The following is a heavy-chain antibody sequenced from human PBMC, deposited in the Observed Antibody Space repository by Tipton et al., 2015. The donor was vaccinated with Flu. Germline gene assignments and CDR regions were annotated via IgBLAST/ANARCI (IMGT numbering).Heavy chain of an antibody. Sequence: RSLRLSCAASGFRFVDFAMHWVRHIPGKGLEWISGITWNSGTIGYADSVKGRFTTYRDNANYHLYLQMDSLTPEDTGLYYCAKGPGNVGYFYYMDVWGKGTSVTVSS. CDR2: ITWNSGTI. D-gene: IGHD1-1*01. CDR3: AKGPGNVGYFYYMDV. V-gene: IGHV3-9*01. J-gene: IGHJ6*03. CDR1: GFRFVDFA.